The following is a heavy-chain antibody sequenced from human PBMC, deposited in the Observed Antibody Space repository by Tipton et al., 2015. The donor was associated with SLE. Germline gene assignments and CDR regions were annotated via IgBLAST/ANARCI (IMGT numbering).Heavy chain of an antibody. CDR3: ARVAGYYYYYMDV. D-gene: IGHD6-13*01. CDR2: IYYSGST. J-gene: IGHJ6*03. Sequence: TLSLTCTVSGGSVSSGSYYWSWIRQPPGKGLEWIGYIYYSGSTNYNPSLKSRVTISVDTSKNQFSLKLSSVTAADTAVYYCARVAGYYYYYMDVWGKGTTVTVSS. V-gene: IGHV4-61*01. CDR1: GGSVSSGSYY.